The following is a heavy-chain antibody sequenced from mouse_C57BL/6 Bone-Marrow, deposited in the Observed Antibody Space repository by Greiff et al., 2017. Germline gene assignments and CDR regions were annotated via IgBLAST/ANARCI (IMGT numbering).Heavy chain of an antibody. CDR1: GFNIKDDY. Sequence: VQLQQSGAELVRPGASVKLSCTASGFNIKDDYMHWVKQRPEQGLAWIGWIDPENGDTEYASKLQGKATITADTSSNPAYLQLSSLTSEDTAVYYGTTDDGFFSWFAYWGQGTLVTVSA. D-gene: IGHD2-3*01. CDR3: TTDDGFFSWFAY. V-gene: IGHV14-4*01. J-gene: IGHJ3*01. CDR2: IDPENGDT.